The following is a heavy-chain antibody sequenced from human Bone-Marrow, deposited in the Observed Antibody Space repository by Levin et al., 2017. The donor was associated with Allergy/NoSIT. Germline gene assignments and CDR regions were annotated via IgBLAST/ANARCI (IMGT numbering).Heavy chain of an antibody. D-gene: IGHD3-10*01. CDR2: INFRGST. CDR3: ARLGGSGSFYYHNFDS. J-gene: IGHJ4*02. V-gene: IGHV4-39*01. CDR1: GASVTSATHY. Sequence: SETLSLTCSVSGASVTSATHYWAWIRQAPGKGLEWIATINFRGSTLYDPSLKSRVTISLDTSKSRFSLKLTSVTAADTAVYYCARLGGSGSFYYHNFDSWGQGTLVTVSS.